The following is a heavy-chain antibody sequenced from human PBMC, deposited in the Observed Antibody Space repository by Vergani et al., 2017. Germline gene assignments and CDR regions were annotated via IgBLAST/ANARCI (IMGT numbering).Heavy chain of an antibody. V-gene: IGHV3-23*01. Sequence: EVQVLESGGGSVQPGGSLRLSCAASGFTSSSYAMSWVRQAPGKGLEWVSAISGSGGSTYYADSVKGRFTISRDNSKNTLYLQMNSLGPEDTAVYYCAKDDKDYGGNSGGDYWGQGTLVTVSS. D-gene: IGHD4-23*01. CDR3: AKDDKDYGGNSGGDY. CDR2: ISGSGGST. J-gene: IGHJ4*02. CDR1: GFTSSSYA.